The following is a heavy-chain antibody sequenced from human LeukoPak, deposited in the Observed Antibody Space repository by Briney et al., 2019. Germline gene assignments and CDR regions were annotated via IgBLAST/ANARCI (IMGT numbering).Heavy chain of an antibody. CDR2: INPNNGGT. CDR1: GYTFTNDY. D-gene: IGHD3-9*01. J-gene: IGHJ4*02. CDR3: ARVLTGYSKFDC. Sequence: ASVKVSCKASGYTFTNDYMHWVRQAPGQGLEWMGWINPNNGGTNYAQKFQGRVTMTRDTSISTAYMELSRLTSDDTAVYYCARVLTGYSKFDCWGQGTLVTVSS. V-gene: IGHV1-2*02.